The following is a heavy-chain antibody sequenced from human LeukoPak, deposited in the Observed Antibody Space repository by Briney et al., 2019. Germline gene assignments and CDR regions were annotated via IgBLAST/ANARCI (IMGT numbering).Heavy chain of an antibody. CDR1: GFTFSDYY. CDR3: ARDRYYYDSSGYDY. V-gene: IGHV3-11*04. D-gene: IGHD3-22*01. Sequence: PGGPLRLSCAASGFTFSDYYMSWIRQAPGKGLEWVSYISSSGSTIYYADSVKGRFTISRDNAKNSLYPQMNSLRAEDTAVYYCARDRYYYDSSGYDYWGQGTLVTVSS. J-gene: IGHJ4*02. CDR2: ISSSGSTI.